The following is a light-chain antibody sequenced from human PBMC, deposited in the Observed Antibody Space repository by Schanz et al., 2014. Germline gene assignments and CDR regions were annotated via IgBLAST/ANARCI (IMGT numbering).Light chain of an antibody. J-gene: IGKJ2*01. CDR3: QQYGRSPGT. Sequence: EIVLTQSPATLSVSPGERATLSCRASQSVSSNLAWFQQKPGQAPRLLIYDASNRATGIPARFSGSGSGTDFTLTISSLEPEGFAVYYCQQYGRSPGTFGQGTKLEIK. CDR1: QSVSSN. CDR2: DAS. V-gene: IGKV3-11*01.